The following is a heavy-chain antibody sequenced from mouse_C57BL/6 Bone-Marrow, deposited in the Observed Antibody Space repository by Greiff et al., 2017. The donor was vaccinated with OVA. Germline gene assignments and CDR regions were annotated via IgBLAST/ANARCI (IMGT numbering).Heavy chain of an antibody. J-gene: IGHJ4*01. CDR2: ISYDGSN. Sequence: EVKVEESGPGLVKPSQSLSLTCSVTGYSITSGYYWNWIRQFPGNKLEWMGYISYDGSNNYNPSLKNRISITRDTSKNQFFLKLNSVTTEDTATYYCGKDAMDYWGQGTSVTVSS. V-gene: IGHV3-6*01. CDR1: GYSITSGYY. CDR3: GKDAMDY.